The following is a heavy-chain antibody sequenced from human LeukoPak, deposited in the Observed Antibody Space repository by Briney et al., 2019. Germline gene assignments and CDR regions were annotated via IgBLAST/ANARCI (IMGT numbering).Heavy chain of an antibody. D-gene: IGHD2-15*01. J-gene: IGHJ6*02. CDR3: VRVRLLNYYYYYGMDV. Sequence: PSETLSLTCAVYGGSFSGYYWSWIRQPPGKGLEWIGEINHSGSTNYNPSLKSRVTISVDTSKNQFSLKLSSVTAADTAVYYCVRVRLLNYYYYYGMDVWGQGTTVTVSS. CDR2: INHSGST. V-gene: IGHV4-34*01. CDR1: GGSFSGYY.